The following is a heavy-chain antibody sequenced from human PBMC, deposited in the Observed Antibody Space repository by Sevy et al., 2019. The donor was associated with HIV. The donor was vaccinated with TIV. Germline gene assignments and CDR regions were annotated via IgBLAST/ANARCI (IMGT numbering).Heavy chain of an antibody. CDR1: GFTFSSYT. D-gene: IGHD1-26*01. CDR2: ISYDGSRK. V-gene: IGHV3-30*14. Sequence: GGSLRLSCAASGFTFSSYTMHWVRQAPGKGLEWVAFISYDGSRKYYADSVKGRFTISRDNSKNTLYLQMNNLRAEDTAVFYCARDLALSGSYLWLAYWGQGTLVTVS. J-gene: IGHJ4*02. CDR3: ARDLALSGSYLWLAY.